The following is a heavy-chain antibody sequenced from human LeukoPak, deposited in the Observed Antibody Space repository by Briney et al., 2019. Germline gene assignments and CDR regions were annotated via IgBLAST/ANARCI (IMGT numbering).Heavy chain of an antibody. D-gene: IGHD3-22*01. J-gene: IGHJ4*02. Sequence: ASVKVSCKASGGTFSSYAISWVRQAPGQGLEWMGGIIPVFGTANYAQKFQGRVTITADESTSTAYMELSSLRSEDTAVYYCASPTYYYGSSGYFTPFDYWGQGTLVTVSS. CDR1: GGTFSSYA. V-gene: IGHV1-69*13. CDR2: IIPVFGTA. CDR3: ASPTYYYGSSGYFTPFDY.